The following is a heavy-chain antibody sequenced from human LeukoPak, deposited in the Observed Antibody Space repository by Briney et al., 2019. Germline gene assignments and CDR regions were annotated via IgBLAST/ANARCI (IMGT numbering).Heavy chain of an antibody. Sequence: GSSVKVSCKASGGTFSSYAISWVRQAPGQGLEWMGWINPHSGGANYAQKFQGRVTMTRDTSISTAYMELSRLKSDDTAVYYCASEFSATNYWGQGTLVTVSS. CDR1: GGTFSSYA. D-gene: IGHD5-24*01. CDR2: INPHSGGA. J-gene: IGHJ4*02. CDR3: ASEFSATNY. V-gene: IGHV1-2*02.